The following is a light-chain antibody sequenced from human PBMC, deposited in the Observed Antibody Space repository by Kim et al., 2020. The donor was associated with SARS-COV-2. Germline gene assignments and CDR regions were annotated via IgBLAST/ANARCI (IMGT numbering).Light chain of an antibody. CDR3: QSYDSTYVV. V-gene: IGLV6-57*03. CDR2: EDD. CDR1: SGSIASNY. J-gene: IGLJ2*01. Sequence: NFMLTHPHSVSESPGKTVTISCTRSSGSIASNYVQWYQQRPGSAPTTVIYEDDQRPSGVPDRFSGSIDSSSNSASLTISGLKTEDEADYYCQSYDSTYVVFGGGTQLTVL.